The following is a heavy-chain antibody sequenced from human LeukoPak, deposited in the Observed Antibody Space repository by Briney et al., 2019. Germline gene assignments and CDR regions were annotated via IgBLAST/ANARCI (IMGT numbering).Heavy chain of an antibody. CDR1: GGSISSYY. J-gene: IGHJ5*02. V-gene: IGHV4-4*07. Sequence: SETLSFTCTASGGSISSYYWSWIRQPAGKGLEWIGRFYTNGNTNYNPALKSRVTMSLDTSKNQLSLKLNSVTGADTAMDYCARDLHGSGTWDWFDPWGQGTLVTVSS. CDR2: FYTNGNT. CDR3: ARDLHGSGTWDWFDP. D-gene: IGHD3-10*01.